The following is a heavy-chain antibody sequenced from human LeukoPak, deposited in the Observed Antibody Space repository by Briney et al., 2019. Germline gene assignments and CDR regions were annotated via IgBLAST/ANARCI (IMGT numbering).Heavy chain of an antibody. CDR1: GYTFTSYG. J-gene: IGHJ6*02. V-gene: IGHV1-18*01. D-gene: IGHD2-2*02. CDR3: ARVVPAAIAGTYGTDV. CDR2: ISAYNGNT. Sequence: ASVKVSCKASGYTFTSYGISWVRQAPGQGLEWMGWISAYNGNTNYAQKLQGRVTMTTDTSTSTAYMELRSLRSDDTAVYYCARVVPAAIAGTYGTDVWGQGTTVTVSS.